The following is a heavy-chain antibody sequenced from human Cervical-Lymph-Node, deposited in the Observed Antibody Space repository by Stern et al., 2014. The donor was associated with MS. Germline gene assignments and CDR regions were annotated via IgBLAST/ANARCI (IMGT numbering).Heavy chain of an antibody. J-gene: IGHJ4*02. CDR1: GITLSSYW. V-gene: IGHV3-74*01. CDR2: INSDGSST. CDR3: ARSVGSSSDYFDY. D-gene: IGHD6-6*01. Sequence: EVQLVESGGGLVQPGGSLRLSCAASGITLSSYWMHWVRQAPGKGLVWVSRINSDGSSTSYADSVKGRFTISRDNAKNTLYLQMSSLRAEDTAAYYCARSVGSSSDYFDYWGQGTLVTVSS.